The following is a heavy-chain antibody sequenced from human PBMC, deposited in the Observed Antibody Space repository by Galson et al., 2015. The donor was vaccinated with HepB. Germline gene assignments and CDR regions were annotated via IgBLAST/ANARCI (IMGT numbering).Heavy chain of an antibody. D-gene: IGHD6-13*01. V-gene: IGHV4-34*01. CDR1: GGSFSGYY. J-gene: IGHJ3*02. CDR3: ARTSRCGIAAAGPRCPMAFDI. CDR2: INHSGST. Sequence: TLSLTCAVYGGSFSGYYWSWIRQPPGKGLEWIGEINHSGSTNYNPSLKSRVTISVDTSKNQFSLKLSSVTAADTAVYYCARTSRCGIAAAGPRCPMAFDIWGQGTMVTVSS.